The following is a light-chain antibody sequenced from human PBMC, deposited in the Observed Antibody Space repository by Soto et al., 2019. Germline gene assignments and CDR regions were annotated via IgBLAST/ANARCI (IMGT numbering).Light chain of an antibody. CDR3: SSYAGSDNPYV. Sequence: QSALTQPPSASGSSGQSVTISCTGTSSDVGDYNYVSWYQQHPGKAPKLLIYEVTKRPSGVPDRFSGSKSGNTASLTVSGLQAEDEADYYCSSYAGSDNPYVFGTGTKLTVL. J-gene: IGLJ1*01. CDR2: EVT. V-gene: IGLV2-8*01. CDR1: SSDVGDYNY.